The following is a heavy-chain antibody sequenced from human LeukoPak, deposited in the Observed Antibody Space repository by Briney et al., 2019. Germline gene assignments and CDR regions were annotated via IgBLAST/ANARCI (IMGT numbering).Heavy chain of an antibody. CDR2: INPNNGAT. D-gene: IGHD4-17*01. J-gene: IGHJ4*02. V-gene: IGHV1-18*01. CDR3: ARVYYFTVGGTTVTTTCFDY. CDR1: GYTLTGYY. Sequence: ASVKVSCKSSGYTLTGYYIHWVRQAPGHGLEWMGWINPNNGATKDAQKLQGRVTMTTDTSTSTAYMELRSLRSDDTAVYYCARVYYFTVGGTTVTTTCFDYWGQGTLVTVSS.